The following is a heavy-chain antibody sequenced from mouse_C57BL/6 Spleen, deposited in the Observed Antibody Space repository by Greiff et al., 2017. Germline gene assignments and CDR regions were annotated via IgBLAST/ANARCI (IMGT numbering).Heavy chain of an antibody. D-gene: IGHD2-4*01. Sequence: QVQLQQSGAELVKPGASVKISCKASGYAFSSYWLNWVQQRPGKGLEWIGQIYPGDGDTNYNGKFKGKATLTADKSSSATYMQLSSLTSEDSAVDFCARIEGYDDGSPLAYGGQGTLVTVSA. CDR3: ARIEGYDDGSPLAY. V-gene: IGHV1-80*01. CDR1: GYAFSSYW. CDR2: IYPGDGDT. J-gene: IGHJ3*01.